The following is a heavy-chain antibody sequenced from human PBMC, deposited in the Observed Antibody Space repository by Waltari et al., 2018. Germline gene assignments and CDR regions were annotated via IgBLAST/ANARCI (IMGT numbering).Heavy chain of an antibody. CDR1: ASTFIDYF. Sequence: EVQLVQSGAEVKKPGATVKISCTSSASTFIDYFMHWVQQAPGKGLEWVGRIDPEDGETVYAEKFQGRVTITADTSTDTSYLELSSLRSDDTAVYYCAPLPGGSGQTFDYWGQGTLLTVSS. V-gene: IGHV1-69-2*01. CDR3: APLPGGSGQTFDY. D-gene: IGHD3-10*01. CDR2: IDPEDGET. J-gene: IGHJ4*02.